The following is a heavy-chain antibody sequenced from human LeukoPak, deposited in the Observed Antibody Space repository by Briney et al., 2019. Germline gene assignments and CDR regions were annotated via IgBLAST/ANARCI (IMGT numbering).Heavy chain of an antibody. D-gene: IGHD1-26*01. Sequence: GRSLRLSCAASGFTFSSYAMHWVRQAPSKGLEWVAVISYDGSNKYYADSVKGRFTTSRDNSKNTLYLQMNSLRAEDTAVYYCARTVGATAYFDYWGQGTLVTVSS. J-gene: IGHJ4*02. CDR3: ARTVGATAYFDY. CDR1: GFTFSSYA. V-gene: IGHV3-30*07. CDR2: ISYDGSNK.